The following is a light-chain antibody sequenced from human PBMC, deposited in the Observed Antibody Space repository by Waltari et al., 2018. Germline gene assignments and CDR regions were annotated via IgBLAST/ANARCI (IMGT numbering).Light chain of an antibody. CDR1: SSDVGGYNY. CDR2: DVS. V-gene: IGLV2-11*01. J-gene: IGLJ1*01. Sequence: QSALTQPRSVSGSPGQSVTISCTGTSSDVGGYNYVSWYQQHPGKAPKLMIYDVSKRPSGVPDRFSGSQAGNTASLTIFGLQAEDEADYYCCSYAGSYIYVFGTGTKVTVL. CDR3: CSYAGSYIYV.